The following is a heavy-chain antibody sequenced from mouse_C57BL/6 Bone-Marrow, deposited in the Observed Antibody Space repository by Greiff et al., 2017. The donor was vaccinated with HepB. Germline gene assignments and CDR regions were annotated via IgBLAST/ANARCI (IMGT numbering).Heavy chain of an antibody. CDR2: INPKNGGT. J-gene: IGHJ4*01. CDR1: GYTFTDYY. D-gene: IGHD1-1*01. CDR3: ARGDYGSIWAMDY. V-gene: IGHV1-26*01. Sequence: EVQLQQSGPELVKPGASVKISCKASGYTFTDYYMNWVKQSHGKSLEWIGDINPKNGGTRYNQKFTGKATLTVDKSSSKAYMELRSLTSDDSAVYYCARGDYGSIWAMDYWGQGTSVTVSS.